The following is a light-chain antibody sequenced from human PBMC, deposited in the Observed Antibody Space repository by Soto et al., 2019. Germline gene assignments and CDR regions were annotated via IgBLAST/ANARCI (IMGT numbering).Light chain of an antibody. Sequence: EIVMTQSPATLSVSPGERATLSCRASQSVSSNLVWYQQKPGQAPRLLIYGASTRATGIPARFSGSGSGTEFTLSISSLQSEDFAVYHCQQYNDWPWTFGQGTKVDSK. CDR2: GAS. CDR3: QQYNDWPWT. V-gene: IGKV3-15*01. J-gene: IGKJ1*01. CDR1: QSVSSN.